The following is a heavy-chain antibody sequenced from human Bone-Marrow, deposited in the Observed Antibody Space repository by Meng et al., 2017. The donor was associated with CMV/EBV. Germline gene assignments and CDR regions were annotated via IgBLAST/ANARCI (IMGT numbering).Heavy chain of an antibody. J-gene: IGHJ5*02. CDR1: GFTFSSYS. Sequence: GGSLRLSCAASGFTFSSYSMNWVHQAPGKGLEWVSSISSSSSYIYYADSVKGRFTISRDNAKNSLYLQMNSLRAEDTAVYYCARVRDYDFWSGYPGNWFDPWGQGTLVTVSS. D-gene: IGHD3-3*01. CDR2: ISSSSSYI. V-gene: IGHV3-21*01. CDR3: ARVRDYDFWSGYPGNWFDP.